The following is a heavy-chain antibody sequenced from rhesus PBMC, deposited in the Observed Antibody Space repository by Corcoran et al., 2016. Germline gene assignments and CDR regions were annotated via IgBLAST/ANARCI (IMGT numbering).Heavy chain of an antibody. CDR1: GGSISGYYL. V-gene: IGHV4S7*01. Sequence: QVQLQESGPGVVKPSETLSLTCAVSGGSISGYYLWSWIRQPPGKGLEWIGYIYGGSGSTSSNPSLKSRVFISIDTSKNQFSLKLSSVTAADTAVYYCARDIAAAGIDYWGQGVLVTVSS. J-gene: IGHJ4*01. CDR3: ARDIAAAGIDY. CDR2: IYGGSGST. D-gene: IGHD6-25*01.